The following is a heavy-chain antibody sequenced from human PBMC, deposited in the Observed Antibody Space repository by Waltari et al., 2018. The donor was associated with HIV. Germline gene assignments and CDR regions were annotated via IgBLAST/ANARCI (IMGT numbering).Heavy chain of an antibody. Sequence: QVQLVQSGAEVKKPGSSVKVSCKASGGTFSSYAISWVRQAPGQGLEWMGGIIPICGTANYAQKLQGRVTSTADDATSTAYMELSSLGSEDTAVYYCARAIVVVVAATNYYGMDVWGQGTTVTVSS. J-gene: IGHJ6*02. CDR2: IIPICGTA. D-gene: IGHD2-15*01. CDR3: ARAIVVVVAATNYYGMDV. V-gene: IGHV1-69*01. CDR1: GGTFSSYA.